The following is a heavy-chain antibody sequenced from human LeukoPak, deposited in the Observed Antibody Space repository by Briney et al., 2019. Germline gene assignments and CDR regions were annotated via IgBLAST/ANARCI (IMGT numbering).Heavy chain of an antibody. CDR1: GGSISSYY. V-gene: IGHV4-59*01. CDR3: ARSTYTDNYAHWFDP. J-gene: IGHJ5*02. CDR2: IYYTGST. D-gene: IGHD5-24*01. Sequence: KPSETLSLTCTVSGGSISSYYWSWFRQPPGKGLEWIGFIYYTGSTNYNPSLKSRVTISVDTSKNQFSLKLTSVTAADTAVYYCARSTYTDNYAHWFDPWGQGTLVTVSS.